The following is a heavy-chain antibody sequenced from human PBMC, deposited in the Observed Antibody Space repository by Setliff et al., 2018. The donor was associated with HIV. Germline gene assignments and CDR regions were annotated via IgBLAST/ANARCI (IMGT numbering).Heavy chain of an antibody. V-gene: IGHV3-21*01. Sequence: ETLSLSCAASGFTFSTYSMNWVRQAPGKGLEWVACISSSGTYTDYADSVKGRFTISRDNAKNSLYLQMNSLRAEDTAVYYCVRDHRDVPNYHIFTDYRDYWGQGTLVTVSS. CDR1: GFTFSTYS. D-gene: IGHD3-9*01. CDR3: VRDHRDVPNYHIFTDYRDY. J-gene: IGHJ4*02. CDR2: ISSSGTYT.